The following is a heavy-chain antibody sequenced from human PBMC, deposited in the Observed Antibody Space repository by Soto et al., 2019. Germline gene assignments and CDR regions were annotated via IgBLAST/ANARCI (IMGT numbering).Heavy chain of an antibody. D-gene: IGHD6-19*01. CDR3: AKSIAVAGYFFAF. Sequence: GGSLRLSCSASGCIFSSYARSWVRQAPGKGLEWVSLISGNGGETSYADSGQGRFSISRDNPKNTLYLQMNNLRAEDTAVYYCAKSIAVAGYFFAFWGQGTLVTVSS. CDR2: ISGNGGET. V-gene: IGHV3-23*01. J-gene: IGHJ4*02. CDR1: GCIFSSYA.